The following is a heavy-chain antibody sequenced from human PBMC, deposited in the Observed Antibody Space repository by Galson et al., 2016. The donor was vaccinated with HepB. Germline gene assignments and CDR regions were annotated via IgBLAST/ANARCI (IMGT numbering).Heavy chain of an antibody. J-gene: IGHJ6*02. CDR3: AKGGLTFRPPHNYYYGMDV. CDR2: IYSGGST. D-gene: IGHD1-14*01. CDR1: GFIVSSNY. Sequence: SLRLSCAVSGFIVSSNYMSWVRQAPGKGLEWVSVIYSGGSTYYADSVKGRFTISRDNSKNTLYLQMNSLRADDTAVYYCAKGGLTFRPPHNYYYGMDVWGQGTTVTVSS. V-gene: IGHV3-53*01.